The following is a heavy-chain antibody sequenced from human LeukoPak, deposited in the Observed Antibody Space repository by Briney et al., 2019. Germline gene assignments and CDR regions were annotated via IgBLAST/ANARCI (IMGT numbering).Heavy chain of an antibody. CDR1: GGSISSSSYY. CDR2: IYYSGST. V-gene: IGHV4-39*01. J-gene: IGHJ4*02. CDR3: ATDQLFYGDFRGY. Sequence: SETLSLTCTVSGGSISSSSYYWGWIRQPPGKGLEWIGSIYYSGSTYYNPSLKSRVTISVDTSKNQLSLKLSSVTAADTAVYYCATDQLFYGDFRGYWGQGTLVTVSS. D-gene: IGHD4-17*01.